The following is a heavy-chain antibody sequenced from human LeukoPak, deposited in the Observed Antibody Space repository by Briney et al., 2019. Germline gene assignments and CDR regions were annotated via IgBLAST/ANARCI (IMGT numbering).Heavy chain of an antibody. CDR2: INHSGST. Sequence: PGGSLRLSCAASGFTFSSYAMSWVRQPPGKGLEWIGEINHSGSTNYNPSLKSRVTISVDTSKNQFSLKLSSVTAADTAVYYCARGGWPRVYFDYWGQGTLVTVSS. D-gene: IGHD3-10*01. CDR1: GFTFSSYA. CDR3: ARGGWPRVYFDY. J-gene: IGHJ4*02. V-gene: IGHV4-34*01.